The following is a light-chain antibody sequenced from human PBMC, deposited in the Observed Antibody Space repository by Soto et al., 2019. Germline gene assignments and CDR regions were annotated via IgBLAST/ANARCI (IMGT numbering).Light chain of an antibody. CDR2: VNSDGSH. J-gene: IGLJ1*01. CDR1: SGHSNYA. Sequence: QLVLTQSPSASASPGASVKLTCTLSSGHSNYAIAWHQQQPEKGPRYLMKVNSDGSHRKGDGIPDRFSGSSSGAQRYLTISSLQSEDEADYYCQTWGTGIRVFGTGTKLTVL. V-gene: IGLV4-69*01. CDR3: QTWGTGIRV.